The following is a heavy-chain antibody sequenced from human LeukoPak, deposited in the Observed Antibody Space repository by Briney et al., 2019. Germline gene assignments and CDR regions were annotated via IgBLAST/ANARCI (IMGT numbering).Heavy chain of an antibody. CDR2: ISGSGGST. V-gene: IGHV3-23*01. J-gene: IGHJ4*02. CDR3: AKAPILYYFDY. CDR1: GFTFSTYA. Sequence: GGSLRLSCAASGFTFSTYAMSWVRQAPGKGLEWVSAISGSGGSTYYADSVKGRSTISRDNSKNTLYLQMNSLRAEDTAVYYCAKAPILYYFDYWGQGTLVTVSS.